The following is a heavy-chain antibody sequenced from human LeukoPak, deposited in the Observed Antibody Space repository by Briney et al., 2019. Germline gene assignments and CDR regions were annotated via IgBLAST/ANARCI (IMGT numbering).Heavy chain of an antibody. Sequence: SETLSLTCTVSGGSISNAYWSWIRQPPGRGLEWIGYIYPSGSTSYHPSLKSRVTISVDTSKNHFALNLSSVTAADTAVYYCAKSYFGYSTYYSYYFNLWGQGALVTVSS. CDR1: GGSISNAY. CDR3: AKSYFGYSTYYSYYFNL. V-gene: IGHV4-4*09. J-gene: IGHJ4*02. D-gene: IGHD3-22*01. CDR2: IYPSGST.